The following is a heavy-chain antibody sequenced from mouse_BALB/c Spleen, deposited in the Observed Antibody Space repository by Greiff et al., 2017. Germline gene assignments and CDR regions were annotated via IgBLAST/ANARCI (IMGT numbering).Heavy chain of an antibody. Sequence: EVQLVESGGGLVQPGGSLKLSCAASGFTFSSYTMSWVRQTPEKRLEWVAYISSGSSTIYYADTVKGRFTISRDNPKNTLFLQMTSLRSEDTAMYYCARRRYDVGAMDYWGQGTSVTVSS. CDR3: ARRRYDVGAMDY. V-gene: IGHV5-17*02. D-gene: IGHD2-14*01. CDR2: ISSGSSTI. CDR1: GFTFSSYT. J-gene: IGHJ4*01.